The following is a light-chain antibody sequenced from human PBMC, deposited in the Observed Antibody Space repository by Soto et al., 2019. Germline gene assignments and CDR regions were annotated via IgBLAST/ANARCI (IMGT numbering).Light chain of an antibody. CDR2: EGS. CDR1: SSDVGSYNL. CDR3: CSYAGSSTSVV. V-gene: IGLV2-23*01. J-gene: IGLJ2*01. Sequence: QSVLTQPASVSGSPGQSITISCTGTSSDVGSYNLVSWYQQHPGKAPKLMIYEGSKRPSGVSNRFSGSKSGNMASLTISGLQAEDEADYYCCSYAGSSTSVVFGGGTKVTVL.